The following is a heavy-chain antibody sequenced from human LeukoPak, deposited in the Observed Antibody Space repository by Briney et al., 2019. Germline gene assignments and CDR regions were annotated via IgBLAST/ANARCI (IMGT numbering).Heavy chain of an antibody. V-gene: IGHV3-23*01. CDR1: RFIFSNFA. Sequence: GSLRLSCAASRFIFSNFAMSWVRQAPGKGLEWVSTITGSGGSTYYADSVKGRFTISRDNSNNTLSLQMNSLRAEDTAVYYCAKDPNYYDSSGYYGWGQGTLVTVSS. J-gene: IGHJ4*02. CDR3: AKDPNYYDSSGYYG. CDR2: ITGSGGST. D-gene: IGHD3-22*01.